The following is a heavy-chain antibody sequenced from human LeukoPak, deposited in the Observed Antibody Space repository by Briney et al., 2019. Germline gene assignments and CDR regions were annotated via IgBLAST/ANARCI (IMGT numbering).Heavy chain of an antibody. Sequence: GGSLRLSYAASGFTFSSYSMNWVRQAPGKGLEWVSYISSSSTIYYADSVKGRFTISRDNAKNSLYLQMNSLRDEDTAVYYCAREGGWYGGGYFDYWGQGTLVTVSS. D-gene: IGHD6-19*01. CDR1: GFTFSSYS. CDR3: AREGGWYGGGYFDY. CDR2: ISSSSTI. J-gene: IGHJ4*02. V-gene: IGHV3-48*02.